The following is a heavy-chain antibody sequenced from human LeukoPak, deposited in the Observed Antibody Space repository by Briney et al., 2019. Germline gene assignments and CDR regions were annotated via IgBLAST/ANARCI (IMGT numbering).Heavy chain of an antibody. CDR2: IYYSGST. CDR3: ARARGYLAPHYMDV. V-gene: IGHV4-59*12. CDR1: GGSISSYY. Sequence: PSETLSLTCTVSGGSISSYYWSWIRQPPGKGLEWIGYIYYSGSTNYNPSPKSRVTISVDTSKNQFSLKLSSVTAADTAVYYCARARGYLAPHYMDVWGKGTTVTVSS. J-gene: IGHJ6*03. D-gene: IGHD3-22*01.